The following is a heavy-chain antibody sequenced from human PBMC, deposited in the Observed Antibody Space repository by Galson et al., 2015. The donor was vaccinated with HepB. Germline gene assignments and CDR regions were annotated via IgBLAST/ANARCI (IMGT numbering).Heavy chain of an antibody. CDR3: ASFHGGKDY. CDR2: ISYDGSNK. CDR1: GFTFSSYG. D-gene: IGHD4-23*01. Sequence: SLRLSCAASGFTFSSYGMHWVRQAPGKGLEWVAVISYDGSNKYYADSAKGRFTISRDNSKNTLYLQMNSLRAEDTAVYYCASFHGGKDYWGQGTLVTVSS. J-gene: IGHJ4*02. V-gene: IGHV3-30*03.